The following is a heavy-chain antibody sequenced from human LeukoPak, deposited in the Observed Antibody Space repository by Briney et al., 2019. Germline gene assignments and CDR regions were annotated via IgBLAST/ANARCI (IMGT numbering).Heavy chain of an antibody. D-gene: IGHD4-17*01. Sequence: ASVKVSCKASGYTFTGYYMHWVRQAPGQGLEWMGWINPNSGGTNYAQKFQGRVTMTRDTSISTAYMELSRLRSDDTAVYYCARHPTVTTYFYSDYWGQGTLVTVSS. J-gene: IGHJ4*02. V-gene: IGHV1-2*02. CDR3: ARHPTVTTYFYSDY. CDR1: GYTFTGYY. CDR2: INPNSGGT.